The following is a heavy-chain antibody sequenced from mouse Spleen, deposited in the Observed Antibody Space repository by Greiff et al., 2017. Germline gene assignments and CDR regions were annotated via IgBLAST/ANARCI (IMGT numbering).Heavy chain of an antibody. Sequence: VKLMESGAELVKPGASVKLSCKASGYTFTEYTIHWVKQRSGQGLEWIGWFYPGSGSIKYNEKFKDKATLTADKSSSTVYMELSRLTSEDSAVYFCARHEEGEEEATSPWFAYWGQGTLVTVSA. V-gene: IGHV1-62-2*01. CDR1: GYTFTEYT. CDR2: FYPGSGSI. CDR3: ARHEEGEEEATSPWFAY. J-gene: IGHJ3*01. D-gene: IGHD6-1*01.